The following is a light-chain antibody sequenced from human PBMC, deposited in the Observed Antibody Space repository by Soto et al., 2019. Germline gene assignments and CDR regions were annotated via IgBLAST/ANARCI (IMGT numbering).Light chain of an antibody. J-gene: IGKJ4*01. CDR1: HSAASA. CDR2: DAS. Sequence: TLSVSPGERATLSCRASHSAASAVAWYQQKPGQAPRLLIYDASTRATGIPARFSGSGSATEFTLTISSLQSEDFAVYSCQQYRDWPLTFGGGTKVDIK. CDR3: QQYRDWPLT. V-gene: IGKV3-15*01.